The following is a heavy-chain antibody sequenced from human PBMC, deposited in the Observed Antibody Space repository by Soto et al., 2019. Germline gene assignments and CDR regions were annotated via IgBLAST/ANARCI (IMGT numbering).Heavy chain of an antibody. Sequence: SVKVSCKASGGTFSSYAICWVRQAPGQGLEWMGGIIPIFGTANYAQKFQGRVTITADESTSTAYMELSSLRSEDTAVYYCARNSYYYDSSGYYSAYYFDYWGQGTLVTVSS. CDR2: IIPIFGTA. J-gene: IGHJ4*02. D-gene: IGHD3-22*01. V-gene: IGHV1-69*13. CDR3: ARNSYYYDSSGYYSAYYFDY. CDR1: GGTFSSYA.